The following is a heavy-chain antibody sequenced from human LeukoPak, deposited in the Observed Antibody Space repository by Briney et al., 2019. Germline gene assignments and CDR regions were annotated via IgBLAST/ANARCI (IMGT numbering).Heavy chain of an antibody. CDR1: GFTFSIYA. CDR2: ISTNGGST. J-gene: IGHJ4*02. CDR3: ARGIGLKSLDH. V-gene: IGHV3-64*02. Sequence: GGSLRLSCAASGFTFSIYAMHWVHQAPGRGLQYVSAISTNGGSTYYADSVKGRFTISRDNSKNTLYLQMGSLRAEDMALYYCARGIGLKSLDHWGLGTLVTVSS.